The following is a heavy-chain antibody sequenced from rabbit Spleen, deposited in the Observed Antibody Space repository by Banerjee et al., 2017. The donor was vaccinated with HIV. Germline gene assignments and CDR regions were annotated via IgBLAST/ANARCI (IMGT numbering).Heavy chain of an antibody. J-gene: IGHJ3*01. CDR2: VYAGSSGST. CDR1: GFSFNSGYD. D-gene: IGHD6-1*01. Sequence: QSLEESGGGLVKPGASLTLTCKASGFSFNSGYDMCWVRQAPGKGLEWIACVYAGSSGSTYSATWAKGRFTISKTSSTTVTLQMTSLTVADTATYFCATRNYENVVYAYDLWGQGTLVTVS. V-gene: IGHV1S40*01. CDR3: ATRNYENVVYAYDL.